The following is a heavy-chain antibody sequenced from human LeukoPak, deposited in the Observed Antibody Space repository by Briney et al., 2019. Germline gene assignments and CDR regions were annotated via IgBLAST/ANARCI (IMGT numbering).Heavy chain of an antibody. CDR3: SRGVIVGAAYFDY. CDR1: GFTFGDHG. CDR2: IKTKTYGGTT. Sequence: PGGSLRLSCTTSGFTFGDHGVSWFRQAPGKGPEWISFIKTKTYGGTTEYAASVKGRFTISRDDSTGIAYLQMDSLKPEDIAVYYCSRGVIVGAAYFDYWGQGTLVTVSS. D-gene: IGHD1-26*01. J-gene: IGHJ4*02. V-gene: IGHV3-49*03.